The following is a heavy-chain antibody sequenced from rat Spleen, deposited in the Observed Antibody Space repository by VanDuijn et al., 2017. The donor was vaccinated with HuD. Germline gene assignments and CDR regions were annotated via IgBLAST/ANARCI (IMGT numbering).Heavy chain of an antibody. V-gene: IGHV5-7*01. CDR1: GFTFSDYN. J-gene: IGHJ2*01. CDR2: ISYDDSST. CDR3: TKETGYNSYFDY. D-gene: IGHD4-3*01. Sequence: EVQLVESGGGLVQPGRSLKLSCAASGFTFSDYNMAWVRQAPKKGLEWVATISYDDSSTYYRDSVKGRFTISRDNARNTLYLQMDSLRSEDTATYYCTKETGYNSYFDYWGQGVMVTVSS.